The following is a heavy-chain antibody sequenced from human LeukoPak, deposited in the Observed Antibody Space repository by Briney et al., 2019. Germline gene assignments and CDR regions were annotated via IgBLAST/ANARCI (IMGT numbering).Heavy chain of an antibody. Sequence: GGSLRLSCAASGFTFSSYAMSWVRQAPGKGLEWVSAISGSGGSTYYADSVKGRFTISRDNSKDTLYLQMNSLRAEDTAVYYCAKGVVVIIDVFDIWGQGTMVTVSS. D-gene: IGHD2-15*01. CDR1: GFTFSSYA. CDR2: ISGSGGST. V-gene: IGHV3-23*01. CDR3: AKGVVVIIDVFDI. J-gene: IGHJ3*02.